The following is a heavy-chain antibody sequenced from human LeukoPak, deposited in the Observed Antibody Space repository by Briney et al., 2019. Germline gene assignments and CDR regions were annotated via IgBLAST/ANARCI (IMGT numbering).Heavy chain of an antibody. D-gene: IGHD3-3*01. CDR1: GYTFTGYY. CDR2: INPNSGGT. CDR3: ARSRITIFGVVTTGFDY. Sequence: GASVKVSCKASGYTFTGYYMHWVRQDPGQGLEWMGWINPNSGGTNYAQKFQGRVTMTRDTSISTAYMELSRLRSDDTAVYYCARSRITIFGVVTTGFDYWGQGTLVTVSS. J-gene: IGHJ4*02. V-gene: IGHV1-2*02.